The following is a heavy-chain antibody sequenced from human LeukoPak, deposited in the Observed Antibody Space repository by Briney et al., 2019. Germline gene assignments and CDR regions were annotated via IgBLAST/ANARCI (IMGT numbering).Heavy chain of an antibody. D-gene: IGHD3-16*01. Sequence: GGSLRLSCAASGFTVSTNFMTWVRQAPGKGLEWVSLIYSGGNTYYPDSVKGRFTISRDSSKNTVYLQMNSLRAEDTAVYYCARVKKVGAHTNDALDIWGQGTLVTVSS. CDR1: GFTVSTNF. CDR2: IYSGGNT. J-gene: IGHJ3*02. CDR3: ARVKKVGAHTNDALDI. V-gene: IGHV3-53*01.